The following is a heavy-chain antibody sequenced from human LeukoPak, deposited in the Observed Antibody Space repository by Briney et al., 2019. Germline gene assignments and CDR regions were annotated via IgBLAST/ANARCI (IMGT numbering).Heavy chain of an antibody. Sequence: GRALRLSCSASGFSFSSYGMHWVRQAPGKGLEWGADIRYGGTNDYYADSVKGRFTRSRDNSRNTLYMQMNSLRTEDTAVYSCARAAFDSIGYYLFDYWGQGTLVTVSS. CDR3: ARAAFDSIGYYLFDY. V-gene: IGHV3-33*08. D-gene: IGHD3-22*01. CDR2: IRYGGTND. CDR1: GFSFSSYG. J-gene: IGHJ4*02.